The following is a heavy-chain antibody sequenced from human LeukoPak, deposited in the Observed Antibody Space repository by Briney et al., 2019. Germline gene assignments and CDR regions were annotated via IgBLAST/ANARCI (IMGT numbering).Heavy chain of an antibody. CDR3: ARENYGDYGGAFDY. J-gene: IGHJ4*02. D-gene: IGHD4-17*01. V-gene: IGHV3-30-3*01. Sequence: GGSLRLSCAASGFTFSSYAMHWVRQAPGKGLEWVAVISYDGSNKYYADSVKGRFTISRDNSKNTLYLQMNSLRAEDTAVYYCARENYGDYGGAFDYWGQGTLVTVSS. CDR2: ISYDGSNK. CDR1: GFTFSSYA.